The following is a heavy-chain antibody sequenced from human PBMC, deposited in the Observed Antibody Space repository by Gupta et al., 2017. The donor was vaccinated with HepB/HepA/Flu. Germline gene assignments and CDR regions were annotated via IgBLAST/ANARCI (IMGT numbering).Heavy chain of an antibody. CDR1: GGSISSHY. J-gene: IGHJ4*02. CDR2: IYRSGNT. Sequence: QVQLQESGPGLVKPSETLSLTCTVSGGSISSHYWSWVRQPAGKGLEWIGRIYRSGNTNYNPALKSRVTMSADTSKNQFSLKRRYVTAADTAVDDCARDSTFPTSPCDYWGQGTRVTVSS. D-gene: IGHD2/OR15-2a*01. CDR3: ARDSTFPTSPCDY. V-gene: IGHV4-4*07.